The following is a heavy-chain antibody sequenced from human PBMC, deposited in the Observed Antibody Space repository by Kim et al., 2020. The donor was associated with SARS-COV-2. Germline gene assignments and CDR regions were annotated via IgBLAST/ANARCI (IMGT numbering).Heavy chain of an antibody. Sequence: ANYAQRFQRRVTITADESTSTAYMELSSLGSEDTAVYYCARDRGGSWYYYWGQGTLVTVSS. CDR2: A. D-gene: IGHD6-13*01. CDR3: ARDRGGSWYYY. J-gene: IGHJ4*02. V-gene: IGHV1-69*01.